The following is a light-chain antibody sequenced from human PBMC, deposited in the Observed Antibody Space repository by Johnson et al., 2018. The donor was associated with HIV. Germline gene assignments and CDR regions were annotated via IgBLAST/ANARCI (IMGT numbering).Light chain of an antibody. J-gene: IGLJ1*01. V-gene: IGLV1-51*01. CDR3: ATWDSSLNPHYV. CDR1: NSNIGHNY. CDR2: DNN. Sequence: QSVLTQSPSVSAAPGQKVTISCSGSNSNIGHNYVSWYQQLPGTAPKLLIYDNNKRPSGIPDRFSASKSGTSATLGITGLQTGDEADYYCATWDSSLNPHYVFGTGTKVTVL.